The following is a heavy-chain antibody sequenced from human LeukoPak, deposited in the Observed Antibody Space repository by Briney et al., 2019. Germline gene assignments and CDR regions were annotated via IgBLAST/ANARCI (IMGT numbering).Heavy chain of an antibody. D-gene: IGHD3-22*01. J-gene: IGHJ4*02. CDR2: ISYDGSNK. V-gene: IGHV3-30-3*01. Sequence: GGSLRLSCAASGFTFSSYATHWVRQAPGKGLEWVAVISYDGSNKYYADSVKGRFTISRDNSKNTLYLQMNSLRAEDTAVYYCARDNYDSALDYWGQGTLVTVSS. CDR3: ARDNYDSALDY. CDR1: GFTFSSYA.